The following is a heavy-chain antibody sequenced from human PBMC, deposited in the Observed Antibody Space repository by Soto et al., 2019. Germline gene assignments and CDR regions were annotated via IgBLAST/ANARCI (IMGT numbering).Heavy chain of an antibody. CDR1: GYSFTSYW. J-gene: IGHJ6*02. Sequence: PGESLKISCKGSGYSFTSYWIGWVRQMPGKGLEWMGIIYPGDSDTRYSPSFQGQVTISADKSISTAYLQWSSLKASDTAMYYCARTQYCSSTSCYGPYYYYYGMDVWGHGTTVTVSS. V-gene: IGHV5-51*01. CDR3: ARTQYCSSTSCYGPYYYYYGMDV. D-gene: IGHD2-2*01. CDR2: IYPGDSDT.